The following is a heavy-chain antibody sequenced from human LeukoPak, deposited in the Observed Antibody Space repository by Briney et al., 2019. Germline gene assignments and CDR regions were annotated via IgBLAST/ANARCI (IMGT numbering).Heavy chain of an antibody. CDR3: ARGVYYYDSSGYRGFDY. Sequence: ASVKVSCEASGYTFTSYDINWVRQATGQGLEWMGWMNPNSGNTGYAQKFQGRVTITRNTSISTAYMELSSLRSEDTAVYYCARGVYYYDSSGYRGFDYWGQGTLVTVSS. J-gene: IGHJ4*02. CDR1: GYTFTSYD. V-gene: IGHV1-8*03. D-gene: IGHD3-22*01. CDR2: MNPNSGNT.